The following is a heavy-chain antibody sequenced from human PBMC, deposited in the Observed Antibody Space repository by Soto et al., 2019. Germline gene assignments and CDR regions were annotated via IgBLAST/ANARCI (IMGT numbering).Heavy chain of an antibody. J-gene: IGHJ6*02. Sequence: ASVKVSCKASGYTFTSYAMHWVRQAPGQRLEWMGWINAGNGNTKYSQKFQGRVTTTRDTSASTAYMELSSLRSEDTAVYYCARDLEGNDILTVYYISISYYGIDVWGQGTTVTV. V-gene: IGHV1-3*01. CDR2: INAGNGNT. D-gene: IGHD3-9*01. CDR1: GYTFTSYA. CDR3: ARDLEGNDILTVYYISISYYGIDV.